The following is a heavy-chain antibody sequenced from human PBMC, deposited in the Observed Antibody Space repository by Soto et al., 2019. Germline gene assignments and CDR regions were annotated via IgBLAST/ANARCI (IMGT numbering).Heavy chain of an antibody. CDR3: ANSRVSMVRGLIIIPNY. CDR1: VFPFTGYA. D-gene: IGHD3-10*01. J-gene: IGHJ4*02. CDR2: ISGHGDAT. V-gene: IGHV3-23*01. Sequence: GGSLRLSCADSVFPFTGYAMSWVRQARGKGLEWVSAISGHGDATFYADSVKGRFTISRDNSKNTLYLHMNSLRAEDTALYYCANSRVSMVRGLIIIPNYWGQGTLVTVSS.